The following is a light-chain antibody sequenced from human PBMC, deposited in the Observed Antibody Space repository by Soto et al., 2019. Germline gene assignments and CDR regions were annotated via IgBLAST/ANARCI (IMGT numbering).Light chain of an antibody. CDR1: QSVLYSSNNMNY. Sequence: DIVMTQSPDSLAVSLGERATINCKSSQSVLYSSNNMNYLAWYQQKPGQPPKLLIYWASTRESGVPDRFSGSGSETDFTLTISSLQAEDVAVYYCQQYYTTPTWTFGQGTKVEIK. CDR3: QQYYTTPTWT. V-gene: IGKV4-1*01. CDR2: WAS. J-gene: IGKJ1*01.